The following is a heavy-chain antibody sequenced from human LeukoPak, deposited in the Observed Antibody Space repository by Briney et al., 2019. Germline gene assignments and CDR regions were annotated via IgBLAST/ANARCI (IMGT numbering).Heavy chain of an antibody. CDR1: GFTVSSNY. V-gene: IGHV3-66*01. J-gene: IGHJ4*02. CDR3: ARDPTVGYSYGCLFDY. Sequence: GGSLRLSCAASGFTVSSNYMSWVRQAPGKGLEWVSVIYSGGSTYYADSVKGRFTISRDNSKNTLYLQMNSLRAEDTAVYYCARDPTVGYSYGCLFDYWGQGTLVTVSS. D-gene: IGHD5-18*01. CDR2: IYSGGST.